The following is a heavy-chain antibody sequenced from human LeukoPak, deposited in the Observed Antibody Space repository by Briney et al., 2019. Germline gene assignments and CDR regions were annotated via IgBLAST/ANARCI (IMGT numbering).Heavy chain of an antibody. CDR1: GYSISSGYY. Sequence: SETLSLTCTVSGYSISSGYYWGWIRQPPGKGLEWIGSIYHSGSTYYNPSLKSRVTISVDTSKNQFSLKLSSVTAADTAVYYCARGAAAARGLVWFDPWGQGTLVTVS. CDR3: ARGAAAARGLVWFDP. V-gene: IGHV4-38-2*02. J-gene: IGHJ5*02. D-gene: IGHD6-6*01. CDR2: IYHSGST.